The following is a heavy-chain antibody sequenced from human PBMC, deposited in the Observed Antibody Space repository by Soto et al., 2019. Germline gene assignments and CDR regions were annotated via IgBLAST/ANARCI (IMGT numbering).Heavy chain of an antibody. V-gene: IGHV3-23*01. D-gene: IGHD3-3*01. CDR1: GFTFSSNG. CDR2: ITNGAGT. Sequence: GGSLRLSCAASGFTFSSNGMSWVRQAPGKGLEWVSSITNGAGTFYEDSVKGRFIISRDNSENTVYLQMNTLRAEDTAVYYCARLRNYDFWSGYLDYWGQGTLVTVSS. J-gene: IGHJ4*02. CDR3: ARLRNYDFWSGYLDY.